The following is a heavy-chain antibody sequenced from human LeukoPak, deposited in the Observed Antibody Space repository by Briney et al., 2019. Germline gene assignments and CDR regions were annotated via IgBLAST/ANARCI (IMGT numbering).Heavy chain of an antibody. CDR2: INPNSGGT. CDR1: GYTFTGYY. CDR3: ARQCYYDSSGLPDY. D-gene: IGHD3-22*01. J-gene: IGHJ4*02. V-gene: IGHV1-2*02. Sequence: ASVKVSCKASGYTFTGYYMHWVRQAPGQGLEWMGWINPNSGGTNYAQKFQGRVTLTTDTSTSTAYMELRSLRSDDTAVYYCARQCYYDSSGLPDYWGQGTLVTVSS.